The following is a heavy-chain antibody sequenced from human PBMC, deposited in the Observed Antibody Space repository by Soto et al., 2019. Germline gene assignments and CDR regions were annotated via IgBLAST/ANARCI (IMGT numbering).Heavy chain of an antibody. V-gene: IGHV3-23*01. CDR3: AKPNDITMIVVVIFPDY. J-gene: IGHJ4*02. Sequence: GGSLRLSCAASGFTFSSYAMSWVRQAPGKGLEWVSAISGSGGSTYYADSVKGRFTISRDNSKNTLYLQMNSLRAEDMAVYYCAKPNDITMIVVVIFPDYWGQGTLVTVSS. D-gene: IGHD3-22*01. CDR1: GFTFSSYA. CDR2: ISGSGGST.